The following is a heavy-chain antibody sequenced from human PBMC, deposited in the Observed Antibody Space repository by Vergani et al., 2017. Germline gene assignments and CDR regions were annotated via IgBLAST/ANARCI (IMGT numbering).Heavy chain of an antibody. V-gene: IGHV3-30-3*01. D-gene: IGHD6-13*01. J-gene: IGHJ4*02. Sequence: QVQLVESGGGVVQPGRSLRLSCAASGFTFSSYAMHWVRQAPGKGLEWVAVISYDGSNKYYADSVKDRFTISRDNSKNTLYLQMNSLSAEDTAVYYCARVHHKWGGISSAGTPADVKKDDYWGQGTLVTVSS. CDR3: ARVHHKWGGISSAGTPADVKKDDY. CDR1: GFTFSSYA. CDR2: ISYDGSNK.